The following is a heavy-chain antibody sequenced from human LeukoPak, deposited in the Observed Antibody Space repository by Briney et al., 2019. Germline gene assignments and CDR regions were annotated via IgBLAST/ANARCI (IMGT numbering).Heavy chain of an antibody. CDR3: ATIRKRPMVTRPGYFYYYMDV. Sequence: AASVKVSCKVYAYNSSTYGISWVRQAPGQGLQWMGRISASNGNTRYPQKFQGRVTMTTDTSANTANLEMGSLRSDDTAVYYCATIRKRPMVTRPGYFYYYMDVWGTGTTVTVSS. J-gene: IGHJ6*03. CDR2: ISASNGNT. V-gene: IGHV1-18*04. D-gene: IGHD5-18*01. CDR1: AYNSSTYG.